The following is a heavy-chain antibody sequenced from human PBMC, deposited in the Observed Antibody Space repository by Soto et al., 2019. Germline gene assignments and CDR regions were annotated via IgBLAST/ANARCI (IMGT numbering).Heavy chain of an antibody. D-gene: IGHD3-22*01. CDR2: IGTTGDT. Sequence: EVQLVESGGGLVQPGRSLRLSCEVSGFTFSSYDMHWVRQGTGKGLEWVSAIGTTGDTYYAGSVKGRFTISRENAKNSLYLQMNSLRAGDTAIYFCARAIGPTLFDYWGQGTLVTVSS. CDR1: GFTFSSYD. V-gene: IGHV3-13*04. J-gene: IGHJ4*02. CDR3: ARAIGPTLFDY.